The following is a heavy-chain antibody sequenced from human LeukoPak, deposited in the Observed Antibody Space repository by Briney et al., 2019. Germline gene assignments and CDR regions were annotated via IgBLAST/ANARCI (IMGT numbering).Heavy chain of an antibody. V-gene: IGHV1-18*01. CDR1: GYTFTSYG. J-gene: IGHJ4*02. CDR2: ISAYNGNT. CDR3: ALLRLGATYFDY. D-gene: IGHD1-26*01. Sequence: ASLKVSSKASGYTFTSYGNSWVRQAPGQGLEWMGWISAYNGNTNYAQKLQGRVTMTTDTSTSTAYMELRSLRSDDTAVYYCALLRLGATYFDYWGQGTLVTVSS.